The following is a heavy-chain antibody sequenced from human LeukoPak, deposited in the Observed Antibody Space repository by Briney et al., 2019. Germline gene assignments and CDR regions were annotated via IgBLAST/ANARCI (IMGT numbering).Heavy chain of an antibody. V-gene: IGHV4-34*01. CDR2: INHSGST. CDR1: GGSFSGYY. D-gene: IGHD1-26*01. J-gene: IGHJ4*02. CDR3: ARSGGAFDY. Sequence: SETLSLTCAVYGGSFSGYYWSWIRQPPGKGLEWIGEINHSGSTNYNPSLKSRVTISVDTSKNQFSLKLSSVTAADTAVYYCARSGGAFDYWGQGTLVTVSS.